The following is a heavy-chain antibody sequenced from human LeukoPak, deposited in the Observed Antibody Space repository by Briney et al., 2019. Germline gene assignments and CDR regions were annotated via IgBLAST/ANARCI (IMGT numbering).Heavy chain of an antibody. V-gene: IGHV3-30*01. CDR3: ARDAGRYYDSSGYRGSFDP. CDR2: ISYDGSNK. Sequence: GGSLRLSCAASGFTFSSYAMHWVRQAPGKGLEWVAVISYDGSNKYYADSVKGRFTISRDNSKNMLYLQMNSLRAEDTAVYYCARDAGRYYDSSGYRGSFDPWGQGTLVTVSS. D-gene: IGHD3-22*01. CDR1: GFTFSSYA. J-gene: IGHJ5*02.